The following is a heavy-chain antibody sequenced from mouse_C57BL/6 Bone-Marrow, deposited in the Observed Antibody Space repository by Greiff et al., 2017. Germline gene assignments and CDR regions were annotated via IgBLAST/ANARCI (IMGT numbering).Heavy chain of an antibody. CDR1: GYSITSGYY. Sequence: EVQLVESGPGLVKPSQSLSLTCSVTGYSITSGYYWNWIRQFPGNKLEWMGYISYDGSNNYNPSLKNRISITRDTSKNQFFLKLNSVTTEDTATYYCARGRWHYYAMDYWGQGTSVTVSS. CDR3: ARGRWHYYAMDY. D-gene: IGHD2-3*01. CDR2: ISYDGSN. V-gene: IGHV3-6*01. J-gene: IGHJ4*01.